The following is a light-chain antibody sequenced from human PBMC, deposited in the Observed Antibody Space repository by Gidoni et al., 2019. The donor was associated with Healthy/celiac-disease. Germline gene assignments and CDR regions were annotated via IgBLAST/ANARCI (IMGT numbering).Light chain of an antibody. Sequence: DIVMTQSPATLSVSPGERATLSCRASQSVSSNLAWYQQKPGQAPRLLIYGASTRATGIPARFSGSGYGTEFTLTISSLQSEDFAVYYCQQYNNWPPNTFGQGTKLEIK. CDR1: QSVSSN. V-gene: IGKV3-15*01. J-gene: IGKJ2*01. CDR2: GAS. CDR3: QQYNNWPPNT.